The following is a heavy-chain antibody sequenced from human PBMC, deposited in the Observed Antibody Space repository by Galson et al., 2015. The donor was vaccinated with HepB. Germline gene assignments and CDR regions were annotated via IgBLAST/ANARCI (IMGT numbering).Heavy chain of an antibody. Sequence: SLRLSCAASGFTFPVYAMNWVRQAPGKGLEWISHISARSNIIYYADSVKGRFTISRDNDKNSLYLQMNSLRPEDTAVYFCASTLAGYPIDSGNYWVSGAWFDPWGQGTLVTVSS. CDR2: ISARSNII. D-gene: IGHD3-10*01. J-gene: IGHJ5*02. CDR1: GFTFPVYA. V-gene: IGHV3-48*01. CDR3: ASTLAGYPIDSGNYWVSGAWFDP.